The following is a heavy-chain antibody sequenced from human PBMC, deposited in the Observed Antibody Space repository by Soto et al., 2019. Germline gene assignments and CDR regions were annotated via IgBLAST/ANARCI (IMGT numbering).Heavy chain of an antibody. CDR1: GFPFSAYG. CDR2: IWFDSSHS. D-gene: IGHD5-18*01. CDR3: AKSTAMVPYYYVMDV. Sequence: PGGSLRLSCAASGFPFSAYGMHWIRQAPGKGLEWVAVIWFDSSHSFYADSVQGRFTVSRDNSKNTLYLQMNSLRVEDTAVYYCAKSTAMVPYYYVMDVWGQGTTVTVSS. V-gene: IGHV3-33*06. J-gene: IGHJ6*02.